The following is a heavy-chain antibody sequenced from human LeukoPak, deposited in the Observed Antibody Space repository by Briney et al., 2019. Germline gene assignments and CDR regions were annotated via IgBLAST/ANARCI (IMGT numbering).Heavy chain of an antibody. CDR3: ARSGVLLWFGELLSPTLFDI. CDR1: GHTFTSYG. D-gene: IGHD3-10*01. J-gene: IGHJ3*02. CDR2: ISAYNGNT. V-gene: IGHV1-18*01. Sequence: ASVKVSCKASGHTFTSYGISWVRQAPGQGLEWMGWISAYNGNTNYAQKLQGRVTMTTDTSTSTAYMELRSLRSDDTAVYYCARSGVLLWFGELLSPTLFDIWGQGTMVTVSS.